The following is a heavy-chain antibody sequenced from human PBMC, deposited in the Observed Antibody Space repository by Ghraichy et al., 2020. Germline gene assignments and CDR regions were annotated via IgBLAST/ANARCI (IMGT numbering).Heavy chain of an antibody. CDR3: ARQMYSGSYYGMDV. CDR1: GYIFSSSG. Sequence: ASVKVSSKASGYIFSSSGISWVRQAPGQGLEWMAWISIYTGNTKYAQNHQGRVTVTTDTSTSTAYMELTSLRSNDTAVYYCARQMYSGSYYGMDVWGQGTTVTVSS. J-gene: IGHJ6*02. CDR2: ISIYTGNT. D-gene: IGHD1-26*01. V-gene: IGHV1-18*01.